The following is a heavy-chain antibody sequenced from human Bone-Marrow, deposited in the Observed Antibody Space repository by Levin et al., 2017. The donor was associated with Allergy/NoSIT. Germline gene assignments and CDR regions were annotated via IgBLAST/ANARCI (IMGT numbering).Heavy chain of an antibody. D-gene: IGHD3-10*01. Sequence: SQTLSLTCSVSGGSISAYYWSWIRHSPGKGLEWIGHVYHSGSTTYNPSFKGRVTISADMSKDQFSLSLTSVTAADTAVYYCVTTMVRGDKYDYWGQGTHVIVSS. CDR2: VYHSGST. CDR1: GGSISAYY. J-gene: IGHJ4*02. CDR3: VTTMVRGDKYDY. V-gene: IGHV4-59*01.